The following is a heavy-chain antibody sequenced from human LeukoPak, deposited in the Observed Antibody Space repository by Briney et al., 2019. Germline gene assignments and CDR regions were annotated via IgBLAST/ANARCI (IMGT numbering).Heavy chain of an antibody. D-gene: IGHD3-22*01. J-gene: IGHJ3*01. CDR3: ARRPRDTGGYYSGAFHD. Sequence: PGGSLRLSCAASGFTFTNYAMTWVRQAPGKGLEWVSVIGASGADTYYSDSVKGRFTVSRDNSQNTLFLHMSSLRAEDTAVYFCARRPRDTGGYYSGAFHDWGQGTTVTVSS. V-gene: IGHV3-23*01. CDR2: IGASGADT. CDR1: GFTFTNYA.